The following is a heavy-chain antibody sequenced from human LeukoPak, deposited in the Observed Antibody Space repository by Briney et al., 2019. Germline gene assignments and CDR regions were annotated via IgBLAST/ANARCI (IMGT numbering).Heavy chain of an antibody. J-gene: IGHJ5*02. V-gene: IGHV3-23*01. CDR1: GFTFSSYA. Sequence: GGSLRLSCVASGFTFSSYAMSWVRQAPGKGLEWVSAISGSGVTTHYAGSVKGRFSISRDNSKNTLYLQMNSLRAEDTAVYYCAKGPLYDCSGGSCYWFDPWGQGTLVTVSS. CDR2: ISGSGVTT. D-gene: IGHD2-15*01. CDR3: AKGPLYDCSGGSCYWFDP.